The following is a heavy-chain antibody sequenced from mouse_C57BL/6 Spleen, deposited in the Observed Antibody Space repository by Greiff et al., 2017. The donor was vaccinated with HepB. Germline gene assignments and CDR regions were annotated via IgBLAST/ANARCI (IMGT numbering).Heavy chain of an antibody. CDR3: ARDGYYGSSFDD. CDR2: INPYNGGT. D-gene: IGHD1-1*01. V-gene: IGHV1-19*01. CDR1: GYTFTDYY. Sequence: EVQLQQSGPVLVKPGASVKMSCKASGYTFTDYYMNWVKQSHGKSLEWIGVINPYNGGTSYNQKFKGKATLTVDKSSSTAYMELNSLTSEDSAVYDCARDGYYGSSFDDWGQGTTLTVSS. J-gene: IGHJ2*01.